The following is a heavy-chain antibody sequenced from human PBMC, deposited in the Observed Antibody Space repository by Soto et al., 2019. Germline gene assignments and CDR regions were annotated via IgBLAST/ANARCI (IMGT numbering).Heavy chain of an antibody. V-gene: IGHV4-34*01. D-gene: IGHD3-16*01. CDR1: GGSFSGYY. CDR2: INHRGST. Sequence: SETLSLTCAVYGGSFSGYYWSWIRQPPGKGLEWIGEINHRGSTNYNPSLKSRVTISVDTSKNQFSLKLSSVTAADTAVYYCARELPLLIAARGQGAPVTVSS. CDR3: ARELPLLIAA. J-gene: IGHJ4*02.